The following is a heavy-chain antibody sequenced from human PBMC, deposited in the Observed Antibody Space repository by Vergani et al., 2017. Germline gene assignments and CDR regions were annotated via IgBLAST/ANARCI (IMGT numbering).Heavy chain of an antibody. CDR2: VYLTGST. Sequence: QVQLQESGPGLVKPSQTLSLTCTVSGGSISSGSYYWSWIRQPAGKGLQWIGRVYLTGSTNYNPSLGSRVSLSIDTSKNQFSLKLHSGSADDTAVYFCARAEFSTNYYGQSYYFDFWGQGIPVTVSA. CDR3: ARAEFSTNYYGQSYYFDF. V-gene: IGHV4-61*02. CDR1: GGSISSGSYY. D-gene: IGHD3-22*01. J-gene: IGHJ4*02.